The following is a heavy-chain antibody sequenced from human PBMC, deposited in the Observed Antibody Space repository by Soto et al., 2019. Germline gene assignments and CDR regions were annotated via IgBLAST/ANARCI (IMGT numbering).Heavy chain of an antibody. Sequence: QVPLQQWGAGLLKPSETLSLTCAVYGGFVSSGSYYWSWIRQPPGKGLEWIGEMSHSGGTHFNPSLKSRVTISVDTSKNQFSLNICSVTAADTALYYCARVERGTVTTVVDAFDIWGPGTMVTVSS. CDR2: MSHSGGT. J-gene: IGHJ3*02. V-gene: IGHV4-34*01. CDR1: GGFVSSGSYY. D-gene: IGHD1-1*01. CDR3: ARVERGTVTTVVDAFDI.